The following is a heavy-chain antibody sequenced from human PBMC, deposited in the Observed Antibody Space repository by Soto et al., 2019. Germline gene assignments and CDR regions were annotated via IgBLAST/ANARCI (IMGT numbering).Heavy chain of an antibody. D-gene: IGHD1-26*01. V-gene: IGHV1-3*01. J-gene: IGHJ6*03. CDR3: GRGGCAWESDLIYYYYYLDV. CDR1: GYTFTSYA. Sequence: QVQLVQSGAEVKKPGASVQVSCKAPGYTFTSYAMHWVRQAPGQRLEWMGWINAGNGNTKYSQKLRGRVTITRETPASKPYRERSSLRSEDTAVYYCGRGGCAWESDLIYYYYYLDVWGKGTTVTVSS. CDR2: INAGNGNT.